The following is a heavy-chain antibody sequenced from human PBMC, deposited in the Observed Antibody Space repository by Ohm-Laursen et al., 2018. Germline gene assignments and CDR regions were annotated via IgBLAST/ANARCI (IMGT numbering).Heavy chain of an antibody. CDR1: GFTFDIYT. CDR3: ARSDYGDYGAWFSDS. V-gene: IGHV3-23*01. CDR2: LSGPADKT. D-gene: IGHD4-17*01. J-gene: IGHJ4*02. Sequence: GSLRLSCAASGFTFDIYTMSWVRQAPGKGLEWVSSLSGPADKTYYADSVKGRFAISRDNSKNTLYLQMSSLRAEDTAVYYCARSDYGDYGAWFSDSWGQGTLVTVSS.